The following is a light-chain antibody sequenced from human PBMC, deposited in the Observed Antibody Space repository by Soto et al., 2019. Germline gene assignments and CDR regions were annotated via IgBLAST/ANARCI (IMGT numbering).Light chain of an antibody. CDR2: MVS. CDR1: SSDVGNYNY. CDR3: TSPTPGSLYV. V-gene: IGLV2-14*01. J-gene: IGLJ1*01. Sequence: QSALTQPASVSGSPGQSITISCTGTSSDVGNYNYVSWYQQYPGRVPKLLINMVSNRPSGVSNRFSGSKSGNTASLTISGLQAEDEADYFCTSPTPGSLYVFGTGTKLTVL.